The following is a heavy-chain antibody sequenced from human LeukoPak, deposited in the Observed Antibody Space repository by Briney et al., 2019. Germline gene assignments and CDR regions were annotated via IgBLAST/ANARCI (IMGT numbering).Heavy chain of an antibody. CDR1: GFTFSSYA. CDR2: ISGSGGST. V-gene: IGHV3-23*01. D-gene: IGHD4-23*01. J-gene: IGHJ4*02. CDR3: AKVTLTTVVTTVAIDY. Sequence: PGGSLRLSCAASGFTFSSYAMSWVRQAPGKGLEWVSAISGSGGSTYYADSVKGRFTISRDNSKNTLYLQMNSLRAEDTAVYYCAKVTLTTVVTTVAIDYWGQGTLVTASS.